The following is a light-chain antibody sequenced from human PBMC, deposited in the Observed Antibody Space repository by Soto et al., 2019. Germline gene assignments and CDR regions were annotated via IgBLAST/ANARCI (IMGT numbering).Light chain of an antibody. CDR3: CSFGGGNKVL. Sequence: QSALTQPPSASGSPGQSVTISCTGTSSDVGGYNFVSWYQQHPGKVTKPMIYEVSKRPSGVPDRFSGSKSGNTASLTVSGLQAEDEADYYCCSFGGGNKVLFGGGTKLTVL. J-gene: IGLJ3*02. CDR2: EVS. CDR1: SSDVGGYNF. V-gene: IGLV2-8*01.